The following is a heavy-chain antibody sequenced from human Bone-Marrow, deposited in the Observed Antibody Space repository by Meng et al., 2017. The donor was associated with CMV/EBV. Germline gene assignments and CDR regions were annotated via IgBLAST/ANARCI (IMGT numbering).Heavy chain of an antibody. CDR3: AKVGPEYSSPLNWFDP. J-gene: IGHJ5*02. Sequence: GESLKISCAAAGFTLSGYAITGVRQAPGKGLEWVSAISGSGGSTYYADSVKGRFTNSRDNSKNTLYLQRNSLRAEDTAVYYCAKVGPEYSSPLNWFDPWGQGTLVTVSS. CDR2: ISGSGGST. CDR1: GFTLSGYA. D-gene: IGHD6-6*01. V-gene: IGHV3-23*01.